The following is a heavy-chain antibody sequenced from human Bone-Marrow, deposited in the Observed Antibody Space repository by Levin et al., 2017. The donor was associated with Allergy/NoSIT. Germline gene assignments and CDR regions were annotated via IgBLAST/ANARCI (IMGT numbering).Heavy chain of an antibody. CDR1: GYSFPTHG. J-gene: IGHJ6*03. CDR2: ISAYSGDA. V-gene: IGHV1-18*04. CDR3: AREVTTTVPTRDYYYYYMDV. D-gene: IGHD4-17*01. Sequence: ASVKVSCKPSGYSFPTHGIDWVRQAPGQGLEWMGWISAYSGDATYAQRFRDRVSMTRDTSTGTVYLELRSLRTDDTAVSFCAREVTTTVPTRDYYYYYMDVWGTGTTVTVSS.